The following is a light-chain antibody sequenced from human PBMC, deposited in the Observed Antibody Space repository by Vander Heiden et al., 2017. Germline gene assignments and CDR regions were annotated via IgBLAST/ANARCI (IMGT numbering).Light chain of an antibody. Sequence: IQLTQSPSFLSASVGDRVTITCRASQGIVNYLAWYQQKPGKAPALLIYAASTLQSGVPSRFSGSGSGTEFTLTISTLQPEDFGTYYCQHLNSYPRTFGHGTKVDIK. CDR2: AAS. V-gene: IGKV1-9*01. J-gene: IGKJ3*01. CDR3: QHLNSYPRT. CDR1: QGIVNY.